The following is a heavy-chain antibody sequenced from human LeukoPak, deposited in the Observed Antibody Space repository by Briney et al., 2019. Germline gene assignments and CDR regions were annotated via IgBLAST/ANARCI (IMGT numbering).Heavy chain of an antibody. CDR2: IYYSGST. J-gene: IGHJ4*02. V-gene: IGHV4-59*01. CDR1: GGSFSGYY. Sequence: PSETLSLTCAVYGGSFSGYYWSWIRQPPGKGLEWIGYIYYSGSTNYNPSLKSRVTVSVDTSKNQFSLKLSSVTAADTAVYYCSYCSSTSCYEGFDYWGQGTLVTVSS. D-gene: IGHD2-2*01. CDR3: SYCSSTSCYEGFDY.